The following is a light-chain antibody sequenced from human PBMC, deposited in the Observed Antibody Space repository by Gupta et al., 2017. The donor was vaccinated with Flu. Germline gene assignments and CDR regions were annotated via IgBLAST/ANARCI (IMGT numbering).Light chain of an antibody. Sequence: PSSLSAWHGDRVTITFLASHAIGKSSNRPQHRLGKALRLPIYDGSNSQMPVPSRFRGCGSVSXFTFSIXSLQPEDFATYYCQRYYTQVFTFGXGTKVDLK. V-gene: IGKV1-33*01. CDR2: DGS. CDR1: HAIGKS. CDR3: QRYYTQVFT. J-gene: IGKJ3*01.